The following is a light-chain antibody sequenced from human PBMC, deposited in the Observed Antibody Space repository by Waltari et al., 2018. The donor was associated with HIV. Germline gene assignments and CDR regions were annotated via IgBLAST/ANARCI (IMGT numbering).Light chain of an antibody. CDR1: SSHIGAGSD. J-gene: IGLJ2*01. CDR2: GNS. V-gene: IGLV1-40*01. Sequence: QSVLTQPPSVSGAPGPRVTISCTGSSSHIGAGSDVHWYQQLPGTAPKLLIYGNSNRPSGVPDRFSGSKSGTSASLAITGLQAEDEADYYCQSYDSSLSAHVVFGGGTKLTVL. CDR3: QSYDSSLSAHVV.